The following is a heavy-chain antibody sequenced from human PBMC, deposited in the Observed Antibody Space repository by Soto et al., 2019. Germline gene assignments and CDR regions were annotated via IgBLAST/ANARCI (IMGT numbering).Heavy chain of an antibody. CDR1: GYTFTSYG. Sequence: QVQLVQSGAEVKKPGASVKDSCKASGYTFTSYGISWVRQAPGQGLEWMGWISAYNGNTNYAQKLQGRVTMTTDTSTSTAYMELRSLRSDDTAVYFCARERGGDSYDHDAFDIWGQGTMVTVSS. J-gene: IGHJ3*02. D-gene: IGHD5-18*01. CDR2: ISAYNGNT. CDR3: ARERGGDSYDHDAFDI. V-gene: IGHV1-18*01.